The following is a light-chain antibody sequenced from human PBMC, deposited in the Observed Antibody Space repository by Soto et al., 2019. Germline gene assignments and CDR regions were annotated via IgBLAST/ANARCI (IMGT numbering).Light chain of an antibody. V-gene: IGKV3-15*01. J-gene: IGKJ4*01. CDR3: QQYKTWLT. Sequence: EVVLTQSPATLSVSPGERVTLSCRASQSVDYNLAWYQQKPGQAPRLLIYGVATRATGIPARFSGSASGTEFTLTISSLQSEDFAIYYGQQYKTWLTFGGGTKVEIK. CDR1: QSVDYN. CDR2: GVA.